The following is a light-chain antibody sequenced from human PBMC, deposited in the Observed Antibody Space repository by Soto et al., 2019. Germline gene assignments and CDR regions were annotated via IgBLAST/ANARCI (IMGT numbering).Light chain of an antibody. J-gene: IGKJ1*01. CDR3: QQYDSSPWT. CDR2: GAS. Sequence: EIVLTQSPGTLSLSPGERATLSCRASQSVSSSFLAWYQQKPGQAPRPLIYGASSMATGIPDRFSGSGSGTDFTLTISRLEPEDFAVYYCQQYDSSPWTFGQGTKVEIK. CDR1: QSVSSSF. V-gene: IGKV3-20*01.